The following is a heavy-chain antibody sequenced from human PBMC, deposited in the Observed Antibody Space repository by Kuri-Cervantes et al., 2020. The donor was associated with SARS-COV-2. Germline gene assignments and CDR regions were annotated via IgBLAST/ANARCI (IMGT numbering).Heavy chain of an antibody. J-gene: IGHJ6*03. Sequence: GESLKISCAASGFTFSSYGMHWVRQAPGKGLEWVAVISYDGSNKYYADSVKGRFTISRDNAKNSLYLQMNSLRAEDTAVYYCARRHDTSLIYYYMDVWGKGTTVTVSS. CDR3: ARRHDTSLIYYYMDV. CDR2: ISYDGSNK. D-gene: IGHD3-9*01. V-gene: IGHV3-30*03. CDR1: GFTFSSYG.